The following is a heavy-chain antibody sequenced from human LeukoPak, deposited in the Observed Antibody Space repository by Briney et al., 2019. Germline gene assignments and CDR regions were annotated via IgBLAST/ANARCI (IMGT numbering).Heavy chain of an antibody. J-gene: IGHJ4*02. CDR3: ARHSYYSDSSGYYYYFDY. CDR1: GDSVSSGSYY. D-gene: IGHD3-22*01. CDR2: IYYSGST. V-gene: IGHV4-61*01. Sequence: SETLSLTCTVSGDSVSSGSYYWSWIRQPPGKGLEWIGYIYYSGSTNYNPSLKSRVTISVDTSKNQFSLKLSSVTAADTAVYYCARHSYYSDSSGYYYYFDYWGQGTLVTVSS.